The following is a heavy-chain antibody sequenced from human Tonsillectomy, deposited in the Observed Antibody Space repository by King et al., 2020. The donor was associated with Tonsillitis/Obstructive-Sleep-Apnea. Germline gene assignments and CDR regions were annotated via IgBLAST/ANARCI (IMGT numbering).Heavy chain of an antibody. CDR2: IDPSDSYT. D-gene: IGHD2-2*01. CDR1: GYTFTGYW. J-gene: IGHJ6*02. CDR3: ARQHACSSSTGYPDSFYGLDD. Sequence: QLVQSGTEVKKPGESLRISCKGSGYTFTGYWIYWVRQMPGKGLEWMGRIDPSDSYTNYSPSFQGHVSIPADKSITTAYLQGSSLRASDTDIYYCARQHACSSSTGYPDSFYGLDDWGRGTTVTVSS. V-gene: IGHV5-10-1*03.